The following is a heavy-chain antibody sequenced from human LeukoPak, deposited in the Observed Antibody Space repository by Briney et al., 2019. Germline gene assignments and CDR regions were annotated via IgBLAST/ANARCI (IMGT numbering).Heavy chain of an antibody. J-gene: IGHJ4*02. D-gene: IGHD1-14*01. CDR2: LYSDGNA. CDR1: GFTVITND. CDR3: ARGVEPLAANTLAY. Sequence: GGSLRLSCAASGFTVITNDMTWVRQAPGKGLEWVSALYSDGNAKYADSVQGRFTISRDNSKNTLYLEMNSLSPDDTAVYYCARGVEPLAANTLAYWGQGTLVTVSS. V-gene: IGHV3-53*01.